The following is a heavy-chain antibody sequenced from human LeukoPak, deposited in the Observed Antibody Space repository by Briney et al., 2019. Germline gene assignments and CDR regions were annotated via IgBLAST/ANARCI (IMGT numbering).Heavy chain of an antibody. CDR2: IYYSGST. CDR1: GGSISSYY. J-gene: IGHJ4*02. D-gene: IGHD3-22*01. Sequence: PAETLSLTCTVSGGSISSYYWSWVRQPPGKGLEWIGYIYYSGSTNYNPSLKGRVTISVDTSKNQFSLKLSSVTAADTAVYYCARAPPYYYDSSGQYWGQGTLVTVSS. V-gene: IGHV4-59*01. CDR3: ARAPPYYYDSSGQY.